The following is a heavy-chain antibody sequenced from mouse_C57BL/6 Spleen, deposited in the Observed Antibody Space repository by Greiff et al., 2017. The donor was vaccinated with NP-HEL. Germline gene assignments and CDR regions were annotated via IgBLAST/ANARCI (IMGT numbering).Heavy chain of an antibody. CDR1: GYTFTSYW. CDR3: ASPYSNYGYYAMDY. CDR2: IDPDSGGT. J-gene: IGHJ4*01. Sequence: QVQLQQPGAELVKPGASVKLSCKASGYTFTSYWMHWVKQRPGRGLEWIGWIDPDSGGTKYNEKFKSKATLTVDKPSSTAYMQLSSLTSEYSAVDNCASPYSNYGYYAMDYWGQGTSVTVSS. V-gene: IGHV1-72*01. D-gene: IGHD2-5*01.